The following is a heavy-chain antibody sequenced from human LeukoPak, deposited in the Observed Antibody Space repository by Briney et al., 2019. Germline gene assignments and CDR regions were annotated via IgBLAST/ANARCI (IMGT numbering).Heavy chain of an antibody. V-gene: IGHV1-69-2*01. CDR2: VDPEDGET. CDR1: GYTFTDYY. CDR3: ARAVSGSLYGDFDF. Sequence: ASVKISCKASGYTFTDYYMHWVQQAPGKGLEWMGRVDPEDGETIYAEKFQGRVTITADTSTDTAYMELSSLRSEDTAVYYCARAVSGSLYGDFDFWGQGTLVTVSA. D-gene: IGHD1-26*01. J-gene: IGHJ4*02.